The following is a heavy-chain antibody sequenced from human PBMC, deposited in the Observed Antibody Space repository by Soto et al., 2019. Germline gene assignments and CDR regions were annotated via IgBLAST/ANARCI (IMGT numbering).Heavy chain of an antibody. CDR2: IYYLGST. CDR3: ARDGYDGSGSPYPAY. CDR1: GGSMSEYF. D-gene: IGHD3-10*01. V-gene: IGHV4-59*01. J-gene: IGHJ4*02. Sequence: TSETLSLTCSVSGGSMSEYFWSWIRQSPGKGLEWIGYIYYLGSTDYNPSLKSRVTISVDTSKRQFSLGLTSVTAADTAVYYCARDGYDGSGSPYPAYWGPGTQVTAPQ.